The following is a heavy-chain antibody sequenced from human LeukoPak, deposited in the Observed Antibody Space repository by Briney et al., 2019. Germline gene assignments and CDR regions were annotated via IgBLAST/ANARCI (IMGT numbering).Heavy chain of an antibody. CDR3: ARQGSSSADY. D-gene: IGHD6-6*01. J-gene: IGHJ4*02. CDR2: IYYSGST. CDR1: GGSISSSSYY. Sequence: PSETLSLTCTVSGGSISSSSYYWGWIRQPPGKGLEWIGSIYYSGSTYYNPSLKSRVTISVDTSKNQFSLKLSSVTAADTAVYYCARQGSSSADYWGQGTLVTVSS. V-gene: IGHV4-39*01.